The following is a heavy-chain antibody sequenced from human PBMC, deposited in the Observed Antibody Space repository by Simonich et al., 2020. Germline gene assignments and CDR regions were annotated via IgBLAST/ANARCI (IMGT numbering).Heavy chain of an antibody. J-gene: IGHJ4*02. CDR1: GYTFTGYY. Sequence: QVQLVQSGAEVKKPGASVKVSCKASGYTFTGYYMHWVRQAPGQGLEGMGWINPNSGGTNYAQKFQGSVTMTRDTSISTAYMELSRLRSDDTAVYYCARDRSGYDQHHFDYWGQGTLVTVSS. CDR2: INPNSGGT. CDR3: ARDRSGYDQHHFDY. D-gene: IGHD5-12*01. V-gene: IGHV1-2*02.